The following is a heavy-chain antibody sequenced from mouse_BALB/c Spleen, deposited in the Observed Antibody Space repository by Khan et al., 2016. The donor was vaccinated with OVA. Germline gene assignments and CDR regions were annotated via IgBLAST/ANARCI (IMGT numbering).Heavy chain of an antibody. J-gene: IGHJ4*01. V-gene: IGHV1-37*01. CDR3: GRFYYYAMDY. Sequence: VQLQQSGPRLLKLGASVKISCKASVYSFTGYFLNGLKRGNGKTLEWIGRINPNTGNTFYNQKFKGKATLTVDKSSITAHMELLSLTSEDSSVYYCGRFYYYAMDYWGQGTSVTVSS. CDR1: VYSFTGYF. CDR2: INPNTGNT.